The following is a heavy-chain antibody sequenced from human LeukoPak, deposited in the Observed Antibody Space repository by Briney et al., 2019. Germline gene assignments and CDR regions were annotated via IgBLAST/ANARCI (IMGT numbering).Heavy chain of an antibody. CDR2: ISHGGIT. D-gene: IGHD2-2*01. Sequence: SETLSLTCAVSGGSLSGYFWSWIRQAPGKGLEWIGEISHGGITKHNPSLKSRVTMSQDTSKRQFSLKMNSMTAADTGVYYCGIFMDVVPGSMSWGLGTLVTVSS. V-gene: IGHV4-34*01. CDR3: GIFMDVVPGSMS. CDR1: GGSLSGYF. J-gene: IGHJ4*02.